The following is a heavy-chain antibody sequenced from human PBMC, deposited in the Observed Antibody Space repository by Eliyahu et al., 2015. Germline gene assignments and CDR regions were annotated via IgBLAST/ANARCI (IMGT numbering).Heavy chain of an antibody. CDR1: GGSFSGYY. D-gene: IGHD3-16*01. Sequence: QVQLQQWGAGMLAPSDTLSLTCAVSGGSFSGYYWSWIRQSXGRGLEWIGEXNHSGGTLYNPSLKSRVTLLVDMPKNQFSLNLTSVTAADTAVYFCARGLAKVKLQSRYFDSWGLGTLXTVSS. V-gene: IGHV4-34*01. J-gene: IGHJ4*03. CDR2: XNHSGGT. CDR3: ARGLAKVKLQSRYFDS.